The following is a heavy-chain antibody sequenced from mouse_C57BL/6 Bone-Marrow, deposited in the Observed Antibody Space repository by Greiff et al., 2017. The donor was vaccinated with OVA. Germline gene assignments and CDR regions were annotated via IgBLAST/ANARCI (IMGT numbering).Heavy chain of an antibody. CDR3: ARRVDGYYDY. D-gene: IGHD2-3*01. V-gene: IGHV5-6*01. CDR1: GFTFSSYG. CDR2: ISSGSSYS. Sequence: EVQGVESGGDLVKPGGSLKLSCAASGFTFSSYGMSWVRQTPDKRLEWVATISSGSSYSYSPDSVKGRFTISRDNAKNTLYLQMSSLKSEDTAMYYCARRVDGYYDYWGQGTTLTVSS. J-gene: IGHJ2*01.